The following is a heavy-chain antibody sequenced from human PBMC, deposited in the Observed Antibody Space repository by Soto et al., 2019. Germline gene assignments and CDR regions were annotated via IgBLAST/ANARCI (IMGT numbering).Heavy chain of an antibody. CDR3: AKDPYCSSTSCYAGNLYY. CDR2: ISGSGGNT. D-gene: IGHD2-2*01. J-gene: IGHJ4*02. CDR1: GFTFTNYG. Sequence: GESLKISCAASGFTFTNYGMNWVRQAPGKGLEWVSFISGSGGNTYYADSVKGRFTISRDNSKNTLYLQMNSLRAEDTAVYYCAKDPYCSSTSCYAGNLYYWGQGTLVTVSS. V-gene: IGHV3-23*01.